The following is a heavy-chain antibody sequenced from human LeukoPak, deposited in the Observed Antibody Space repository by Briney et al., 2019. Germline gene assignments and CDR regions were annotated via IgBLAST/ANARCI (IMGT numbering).Heavy chain of an antibody. D-gene: IGHD3-9*01. V-gene: IGHV3-9*01. CDR3: AKDLRYFDPAHAFDI. CDR1: GFTFDDYA. CDR2: ISWNSGSI. J-gene: IGHJ3*02. Sequence: GGSLRLSCAASGFTFDDYAMHWVRQAPGKGLEWVSGISWNSGSIGYADSVKGRFTISRDNAKNSLYLQMNSLRAEDTALYYCAKDLRYFDPAHAFDIWGQGTMVTVSS.